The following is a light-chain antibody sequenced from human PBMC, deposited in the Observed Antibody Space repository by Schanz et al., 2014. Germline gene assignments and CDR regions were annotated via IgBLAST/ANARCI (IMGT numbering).Light chain of an antibody. CDR1: SGDVGGYNY. CDR3: SSYTSSSTLI. J-gene: IGLJ2*01. Sequence: QSVLTQPRSVSGSTGQSVTISCTGTSGDVGGYNYVSWYQQHPGKAPKLMIYDVSDRPSGVSNRFSGSKSGNTASLTISGLQTEDEADYYCSSYTSSSTLIFGGGTKLTVL. CDR2: DVS. V-gene: IGLV2-14*03.